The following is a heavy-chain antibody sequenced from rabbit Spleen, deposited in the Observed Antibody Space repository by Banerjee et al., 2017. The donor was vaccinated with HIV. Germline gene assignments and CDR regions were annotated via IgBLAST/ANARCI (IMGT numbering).Heavy chain of an antibody. CDR2: IVIGNGRT. J-gene: IGHJ6*01. D-gene: IGHD1-1*01. CDR3: ARDTSSSFSSYGMDL. Sequence: QEQLEESGGGLVQPEGSLTLTCTASGFTISSSYWMCWVRQAPGKGLEWIGCIVIGNGRTYYATWAKGRFTISKTSSTTVTLQLNSLTAADTATYFCARDTSSSFSSYGMDLWGQGTLVTVS. CDR1: GFTISSSYW. V-gene: IGHV1S45*01.